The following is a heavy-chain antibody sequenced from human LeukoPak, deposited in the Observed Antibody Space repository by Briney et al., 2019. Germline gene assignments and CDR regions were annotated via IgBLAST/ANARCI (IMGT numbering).Heavy chain of an antibody. D-gene: IGHD1-14*01. CDR1: GFTFSRHW. J-gene: IGHJ4*02. CDR2: IKQDGSEK. V-gene: IGHV3-7*01. CDR3: ARGHSDHISIYDY. Sequence: GGSLRLSCAASGFTFSRHWMTWVRQAPGKGLEWVANIKQDGSEKYYVDSVKGRFTISRDNAKNSLYLQMNSLRAEDTAVYYCARGHSDHISIYDYWGQGTLVTVSS.